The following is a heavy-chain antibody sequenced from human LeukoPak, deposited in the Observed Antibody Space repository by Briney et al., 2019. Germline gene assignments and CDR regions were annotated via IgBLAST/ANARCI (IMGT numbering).Heavy chain of an antibody. V-gene: IGHV3-74*01. CDR1: GFTFSSYW. D-gene: IGHD1-26*01. CDR2: INSDGSST. J-gene: IGHJ4*02. Sequence: SGGTLRLSCAASGFTFSSYWRHWVRQAPGKGLVWVSRINSDGSSTSYADSVKGRFTISRDNAKNTLYLQMNSLRAEDTAVYYCARARVGAHYYFDYWGQGTLVTVSS. CDR3: ARARVGAHYYFDY.